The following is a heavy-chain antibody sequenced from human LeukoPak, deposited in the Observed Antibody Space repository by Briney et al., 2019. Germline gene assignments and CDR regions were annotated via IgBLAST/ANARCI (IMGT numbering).Heavy chain of an antibody. D-gene: IGHD2-15*01. CDR3: ARVSLKGSTEYDY. Sequence: ASVKVSCKASGGTFSSYAISWVRQAPGQGLEWMGGIIPIFGTANYAQKFQGRVTITTDESTSTAYMELSSPRSEDTAVCYCARVSLKGSTEYDYWGQGTLVTVSS. CDR1: GGTFSSYA. CDR2: IIPIFGTA. V-gene: IGHV1-69*05. J-gene: IGHJ4*02.